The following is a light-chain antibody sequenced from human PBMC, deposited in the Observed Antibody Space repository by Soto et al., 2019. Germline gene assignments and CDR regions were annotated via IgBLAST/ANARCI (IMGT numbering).Light chain of an antibody. Sequence: QSALTQSPSASGSPGQSITISCTGTSSDVGGYNYVSWYQQHPGKAPKLMIYEVSNRPSGVSNRFSGSKSGNTASLTISGLQADDEADYYCSSYTGSSTLVFGGGTKLTVL. CDR2: EVS. V-gene: IGLV2-14*01. J-gene: IGLJ3*02. CDR1: SSDVGGYNY. CDR3: SSYTGSSTLV.